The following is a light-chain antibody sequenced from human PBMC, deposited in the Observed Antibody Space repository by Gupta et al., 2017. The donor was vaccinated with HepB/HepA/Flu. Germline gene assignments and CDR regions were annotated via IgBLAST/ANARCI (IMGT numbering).Light chain of an antibody. CDR2: DVS. Sequence: QSALTQPRSVSGSPGQSVTIPCPGTCSDVGGDKYDSWYQQHPGKAPHLLIYDVSKRPSGVPDRFSGSKSGNTASLTISGLQAEDEADYYCCSYAGSYTYVFGTGTKVTVL. CDR1: CSDVGGDKY. V-gene: IGLV2-11*01. CDR3: CSYAGSYTYV. J-gene: IGLJ1*01.